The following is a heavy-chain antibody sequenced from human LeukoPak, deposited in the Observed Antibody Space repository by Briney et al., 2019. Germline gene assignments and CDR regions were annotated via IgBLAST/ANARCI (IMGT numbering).Heavy chain of an antibody. J-gene: IGHJ6*02. V-gene: IGHV3-9*01. D-gene: IGHD3-10*01. CDR1: RFTFSDEG. CDR3: GKDISAGGMDV. Sequence: GGSLRLSCAASRFTFSDEGMHWVRQTPGKGLEWVSGIGWNSARTGYADSVRGRFTISRDNAKNSLYLQMNSLRAEDTALYYCGKDISAGGMDVWGQGTTVTVSS. CDR2: IGWNSART.